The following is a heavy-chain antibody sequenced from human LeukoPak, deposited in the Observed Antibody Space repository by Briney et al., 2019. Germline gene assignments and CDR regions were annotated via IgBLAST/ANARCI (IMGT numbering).Heavy chain of an antibody. D-gene: IGHD5-12*01. Sequence: ASVKVSCKTSGYRFTSYGISWVRQAPGQGPEWMGWINPNSGGTNYAQEFQGRVTMTRDTSISTAYMELSRLRSDDTAVYYCARDPYTAYDKNYWGQGTLVTVSS. V-gene: IGHV1-2*02. J-gene: IGHJ4*02. CDR3: ARDPYTAYDKNY. CDR2: INPNSGGT. CDR1: GYRFTSYG.